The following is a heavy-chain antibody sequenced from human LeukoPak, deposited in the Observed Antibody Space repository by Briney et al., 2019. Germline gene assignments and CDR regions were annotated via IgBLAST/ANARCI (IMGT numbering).Heavy chain of an antibody. D-gene: IGHD2-15*01. CDR2: INHSGST. CDR3: ARDWWGMDV. V-gene: IGHV4-34*01. J-gene: IGHJ6*02. CDR1: GGSFSGYY. Sequence: SETLSLTCAVYGGSFSGYYWSWIRQPPGKGLEWIGEINHSGSTNYNPSLKSRVTISVDTSKNQFSLKLSSVTAADTAVYYCARDWWGMDVWGQGTTVTVSS.